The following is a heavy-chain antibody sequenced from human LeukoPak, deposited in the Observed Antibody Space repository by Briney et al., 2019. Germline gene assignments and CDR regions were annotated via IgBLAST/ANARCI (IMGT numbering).Heavy chain of an antibody. V-gene: IGHV4-34*01. CDR2: INHSGST. D-gene: IGHD2-2*03. CDR3: ARRFYSGYCSSTSCPGWWFDP. CDR1: GFTFSSYA. Sequence: GSLRLSCTASGFTFSSYAMNWVRQPPGKGLEWIGEINHSGSTNYNPSLKGRVTISVDTSKNQFSLKLSSVTAADTAVYYCARRFYSGYCSSTSCPGWWFDPWGQGTLVTVSS. J-gene: IGHJ5*02.